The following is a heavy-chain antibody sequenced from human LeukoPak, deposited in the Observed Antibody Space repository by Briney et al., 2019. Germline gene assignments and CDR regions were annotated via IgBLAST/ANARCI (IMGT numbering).Heavy chain of an antibody. CDR2: IRSKANSYAT. CDR3: TRVDYYDSSGYYYEYYFDY. V-gene: IGHV3-73*01. CDR1: GFTFSGSA. J-gene: IGHJ4*02. D-gene: IGHD3-22*01. Sequence: PGGSLRLSCAASGFTFSGSAMHWVRQASGKGLEWVGRIRSKANSYATAYAASVKGRFTISRDDSKNTAYLQMNSLKTEDTAVYYCTRVDYYDSSGYYYEYYFDYWGQGTLATVSS.